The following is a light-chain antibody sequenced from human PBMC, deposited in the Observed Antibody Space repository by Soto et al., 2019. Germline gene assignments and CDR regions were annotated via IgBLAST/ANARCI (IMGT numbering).Light chain of an antibody. Sequence: EIVMTQSPATLSVSPGERATLSCRASQSVSSNLAWYQQKHGQAPRLLIYGASTRATDIPARFSGSGSGTEFTLTISRLQSEDFAVYYCQQYNNWPRRFGQGTKVEIK. CDR2: GAS. J-gene: IGKJ1*01. V-gene: IGKV3-15*01. CDR1: QSVSSN. CDR3: QQYNNWPRR.